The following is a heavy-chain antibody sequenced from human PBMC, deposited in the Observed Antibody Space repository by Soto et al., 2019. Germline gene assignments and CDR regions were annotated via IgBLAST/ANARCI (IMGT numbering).Heavy chain of an antibody. CDR1: GFTFSDYY. D-gene: IGHD3-16*01. CDR3: ARVSPFMIQMGCFDY. V-gene: IGHV3-11*06. Sequence: PGGSLRLSCAASGFTFSDYYMSWIRQAPGKGLEWVSYISSSSSYTNYADSVKGRFTISRDNAKNSLYLQMNSLRAEDTAVYYCARVSPFMIQMGCFDYWGQGTLVTVSS. J-gene: IGHJ4*02. CDR2: ISSSSSYT.